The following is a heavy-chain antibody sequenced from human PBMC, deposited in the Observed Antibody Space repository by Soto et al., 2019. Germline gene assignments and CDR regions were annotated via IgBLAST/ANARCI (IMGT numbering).Heavy chain of an antibody. J-gene: IGHJ3*01. V-gene: IGHV2-5*02. Sequence: QITLKESGPTLVKPTQTLTLTCTFSGFSLSTSGVGVGWIRQPPAKALEWLALIYWDDDKRYSPSLKSRLTITKDTSKNQEVLTMTNMDPVDTGTYYCASALYCSGGVCDAFDVWGQGTMVTVSS. CDR2: IYWDDDK. CDR3: ASALYCSGGVCDAFDV. CDR1: GFSLSTSGVG. D-gene: IGHD2-8*02.